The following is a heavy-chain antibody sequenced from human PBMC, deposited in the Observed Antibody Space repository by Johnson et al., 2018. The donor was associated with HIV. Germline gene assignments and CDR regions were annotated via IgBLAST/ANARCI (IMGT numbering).Heavy chain of an antibody. D-gene: IGHD3-22*01. CDR2: ISGGGGTT. V-gene: IGHV3-23*04. CDR3: ARGHGRDSSGPHGAFDI. CDR1: GFTFSSHA. Sequence: VQLVESGGGLVQPGGSLRVSCAASGFTFSSHAMSWVRQAPGKGLECVSAISGGGGTTYYADSVKGRLTISRDNSKNTLYLQMNSLRAEDTAVYYCARGHGRDSSGPHGAFDIWGQGTMVTVSS. J-gene: IGHJ3*02.